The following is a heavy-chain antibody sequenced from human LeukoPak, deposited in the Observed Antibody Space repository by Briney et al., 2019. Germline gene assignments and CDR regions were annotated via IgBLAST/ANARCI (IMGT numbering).Heavy chain of an antibody. CDR1: GFTFSSYA. CDR3: AKAALVRGVIIPYYYYSMDV. Sequence: QPGGSLRLSCAASGFTFSSYAMSWVRQAPGKGLEWISALSGSGTSTYHADSVKGRFTISRDNSKNTLYLQMNSLRAEDTAVYYCAKAALVRGVIIPYYYYSMDVWGQGTTVTVSS. D-gene: IGHD3-10*01. V-gene: IGHV3-23*01. J-gene: IGHJ6*02. CDR2: LSGSGTST.